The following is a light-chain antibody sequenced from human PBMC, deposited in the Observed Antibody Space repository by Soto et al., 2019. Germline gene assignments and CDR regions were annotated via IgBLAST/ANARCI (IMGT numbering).Light chain of an antibody. V-gene: IGKV2-28*01. CDR1: QSLLHSNGYNY. J-gene: IGKJ2*01. CDR2: LGS. CDR3: LQALQTPRYT. Sequence: DIVMTQSPLSLPVTPGEPASISCRSSQSLLHSNGYNYLDWYLQKPGQSPQLLIYLGSNRASGVPDRFSGSGSGTDFTLKIVRVEAEDVGVDYCLQALQTPRYTFGQGTKLEIK.